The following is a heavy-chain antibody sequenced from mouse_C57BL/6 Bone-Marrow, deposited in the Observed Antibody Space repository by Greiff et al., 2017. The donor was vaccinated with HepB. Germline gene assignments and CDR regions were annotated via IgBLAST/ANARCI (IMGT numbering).Heavy chain of an antibody. CDR2: IYPGSGST. J-gene: IGHJ2*01. V-gene: IGHV1-55*01. D-gene: IGHD1-1*01. CDR3: ARGVLNYGSSYTYFDY. Sequence: QVQLQQPGAELVKPGASVKMSCKASGYTFTSYWITWVKQRPGQGLEWIGDIYPGSGSTNYNEKFKSKATLTVATSSSTAYMQLRSLTSEDSAVYYCARGVLNYGSSYTYFDYWGQGTTLTVSS. CDR1: GYTFTSYW.